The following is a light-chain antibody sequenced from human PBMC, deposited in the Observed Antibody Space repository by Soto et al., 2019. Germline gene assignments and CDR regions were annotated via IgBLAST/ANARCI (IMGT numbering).Light chain of an antibody. CDR2: GAS. J-gene: IGKJ5*01. Sequence: ENVLTQSPGTLSLSPGERATLSCRASQSVSSNYLAWYQQKPGQAPRLLIYGASTRASGVPDRFSGSGSGTDFTLTISRLQPEDCAVYYCQNYYSSRTFGQGTRLEI. CDR3: QNYYSSRT. V-gene: IGKV3-20*01. CDR1: QSVSSNY.